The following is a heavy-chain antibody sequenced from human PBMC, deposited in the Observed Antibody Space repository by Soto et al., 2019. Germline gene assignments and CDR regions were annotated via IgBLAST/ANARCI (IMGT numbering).Heavy chain of an antibody. CDR1: GGSISSGGYY. Sequence: SETLSLTCTVSGGSISSGGYYWSWIRQHPGKGLEWIGYIYYSGSTYYNPSLKSRVTISVDTSKNQFSLKLSSVTAADTAVYYCASPGGNYYGSGSFDAFDIWGQGTMVTVSS. J-gene: IGHJ3*02. CDR3: ASPGGNYYGSGSFDAFDI. D-gene: IGHD3-10*01. V-gene: IGHV4-31*03. CDR2: IYYSGST.